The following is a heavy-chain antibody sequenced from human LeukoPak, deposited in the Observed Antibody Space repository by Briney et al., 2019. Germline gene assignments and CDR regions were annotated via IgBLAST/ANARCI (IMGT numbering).Heavy chain of an antibody. J-gene: IGHJ4*02. Sequence: GGSLRLSCVASGFTFSDYWMTWVRQAPGKGLEWVANIKQNGGERYYVDSVKGRFTISRDNAKNSPYLQMNSLRAEDTAVYYCARDSGKARSDYWGQGALVTVSS. D-gene: IGHD4-23*01. V-gene: IGHV3-7*03. CDR2: IKQNGGER. CDR3: ARDSGKARSDY. CDR1: GFTFSDYW.